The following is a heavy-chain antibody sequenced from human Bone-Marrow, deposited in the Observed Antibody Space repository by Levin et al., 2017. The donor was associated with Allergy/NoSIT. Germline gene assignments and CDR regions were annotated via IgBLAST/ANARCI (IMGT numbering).Heavy chain of an antibody. Sequence: GGSLRLSCAASGFTFDANAMHWVRQAPGRGLEWVSGISWNTGDIHYADSVKGRFTISRDNAKNSLYLQMNSLRTEDTALYYCAKGGATVTTWFDYWGQGTLVTVSS. D-gene: IGHD4-17*01. CDR2: ISWNTGDI. CDR1: GFTFDANA. V-gene: IGHV3-9*01. CDR3: AKGGATVTTWFDY. J-gene: IGHJ4*02.